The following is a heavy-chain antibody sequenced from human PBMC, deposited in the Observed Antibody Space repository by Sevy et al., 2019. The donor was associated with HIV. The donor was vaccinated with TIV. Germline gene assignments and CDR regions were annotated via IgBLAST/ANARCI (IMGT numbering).Heavy chain of an antibody. Sequence: GGSLRLSCTASGFTFGDYAMSWFRQAPGKGLEWVGFIRSKAYGGTTEYAASVKGRFTMSREDYKSIADLQMNSLKTEDTAVYYCTRDKQGEQWLVRAFDIWGQGTMVTVSS. D-gene: IGHD6-19*01. CDR2: IRSKAYGGTT. J-gene: IGHJ3*02. CDR1: GFTFGDYA. CDR3: TRDKQGEQWLVRAFDI. V-gene: IGHV3-49*03.